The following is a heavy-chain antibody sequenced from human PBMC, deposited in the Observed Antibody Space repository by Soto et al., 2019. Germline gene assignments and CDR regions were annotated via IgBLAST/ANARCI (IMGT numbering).Heavy chain of an antibody. Sequence: GGSLRPSCAAAGFTFSDYYMSWIRKAPGKGLEWVSYISRSSSYTNYADSVKGRFTISRDNAKNSLYRQMNSLRAEDTAVYDCARESQRSGPIRQYYDFWSGYRSTSFDYWGQGTLVTSPQ. J-gene: IGHJ4*02. CDR2: ISRSSSYT. CDR3: ARESQRSGPIRQYYDFWSGYRSTSFDY. CDR1: GFTFSDYY. D-gene: IGHD3-3*01. V-gene: IGHV3-11*06.